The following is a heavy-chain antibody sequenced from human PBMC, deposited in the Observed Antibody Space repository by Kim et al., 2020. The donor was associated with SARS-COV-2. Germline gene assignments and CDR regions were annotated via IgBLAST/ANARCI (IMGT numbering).Heavy chain of an antibody. D-gene: IGHD7-27*01. CDR1: GDSISMSSQY. CDR2: IYYSGTA. CDR3: ARLIHWVIQDH. Sequence: SETLSLTCTVSGDSISMSSQYWGWIRQPPGKGLEWIGSIYYSGTAYYNPSLKSRVTMSVDTSVNQFSLFLTSVTAADTALYFCARLIHWVIQDHWGQGTLVLVST. J-gene: IGHJ4*02. V-gene: IGHV4-39*01.